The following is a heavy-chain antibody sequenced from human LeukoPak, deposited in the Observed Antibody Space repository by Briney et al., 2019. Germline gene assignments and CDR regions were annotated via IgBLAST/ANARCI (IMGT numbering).Heavy chain of an antibody. Sequence: GGSLRLSCAASGFTFSSYSMNWVRQAPGKGLEWISYISSSSSTIYYADSVKGRVTISRDNATNSLYLQMNSLRAEDTALYYCAKVTGVRGVIFFDYWGQGTLVTVSS. V-gene: IGHV3-48*01. CDR3: AKVTGVRGVIFFDY. J-gene: IGHJ4*02. CDR1: GFTFSSYS. CDR2: ISSSSSTI. D-gene: IGHD3-10*01.